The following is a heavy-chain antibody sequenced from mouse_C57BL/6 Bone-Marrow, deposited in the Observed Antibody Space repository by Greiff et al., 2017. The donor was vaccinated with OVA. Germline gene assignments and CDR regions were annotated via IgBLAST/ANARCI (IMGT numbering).Heavy chain of an antibody. Sequence: VHLVESGAELMKPGASVKLSCKATGYTFTGYWIEWVKQRPGHGLEWIGEILPGSGSTNYNEKFKGKATFTADTSSNTAYMQLSSLTTEDSAIYYCASAYYSNYKGHYYAMDYWGQGTSVTVSS. CDR1: GYTFTGYW. D-gene: IGHD2-5*01. J-gene: IGHJ4*01. V-gene: IGHV1-9*01. CDR3: ASAYYSNYKGHYYAMDY. CDR2: ILPGSGST.